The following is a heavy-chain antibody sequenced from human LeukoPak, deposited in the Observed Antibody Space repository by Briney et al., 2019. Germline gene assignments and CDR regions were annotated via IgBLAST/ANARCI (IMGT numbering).Heavy chain of an antibody. CDR3: ARASTFYGSGTYYFLY. CDR2: ISSSSGTI. V-gene: IGHV3-48*02. CDR1: GFTFSSYS. Sequence: GGSLRLSCAASGFTFSSYSMNWVRQAPGKGLEWVSYISSSSGTIYYADSVKGRFTISRDNAKNSLFLQMSSLRDEDTAVYYCARASTFYGSGTYYFLYWGQGTLVTVSS. J-gene: IGHJ4*02. D-gene: IGHD3-10*01.